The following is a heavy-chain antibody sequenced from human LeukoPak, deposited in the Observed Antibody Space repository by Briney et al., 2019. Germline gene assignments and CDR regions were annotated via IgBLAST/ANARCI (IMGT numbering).Heavy chain of an antibody. D-gene: IGHD6-19*01. CDR3: ARDQSGWHLGFDL. Sequence: GGSQTLVYDPSGFTLCRYRMIWVLQSTGKGLEWVSYISGGGSTVGYADSVKGRFTISRDNAKRSLYLQTDSLRVEDTAVYYCARDQSGWHLGFDLWGQGAMVTVSS. V-gene: IGHV3-48*01. J-gene: IGHJ3*01. CDR2: ISGGGSTV. CDR1: GFTLCRYR.